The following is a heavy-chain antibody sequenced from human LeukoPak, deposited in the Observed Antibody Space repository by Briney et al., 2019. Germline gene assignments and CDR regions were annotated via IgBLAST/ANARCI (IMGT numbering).Heavy chain of an antibody. CDR2: IYTTGST. V-gene: IGHV4-4*07. D-gene: IGHD6-6*01. J-gene: IGHJ4*02. CDR3: TRVGSSYFDY. Sequence: SETLSLTCTVSGGSTGSDYWSWIRQPAGKGLEWIGRIYTTGSTNYNPSLKSRVTMSIDTSKNQFSLKLTSVTAADTAVYYCTRVGSSYFDYWGQGTLVTVSS. CDR1: GGSTGSDY.